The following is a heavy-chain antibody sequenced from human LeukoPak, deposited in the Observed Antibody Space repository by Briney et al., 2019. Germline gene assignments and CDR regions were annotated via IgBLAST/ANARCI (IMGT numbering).Heavy chain of an antibody. CDR3: AKALFAWFGEFSDY. CDR2: ISGSGGST. J-gene: IGHJ4*02. V-gene: IGHV3-23*01. D-gene: IGHD3-10*01. Sequence: GGSLRLSCAASGFTFSSYAMSWVRQAPGKGLEWVSAISGSGGSTYYADSVKGRFTISRDNSKNTLYLQMNSLRAEDTAVYYCAKALFAWFGEFSDYWGQGTLVTVSS. CDR1: GFTFSSYA.